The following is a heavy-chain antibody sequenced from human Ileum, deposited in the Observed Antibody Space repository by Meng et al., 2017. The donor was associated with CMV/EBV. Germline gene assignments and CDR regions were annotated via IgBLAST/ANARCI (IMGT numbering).Heavy chain of an antibody. J-gene: IGHJ5*02. CDR3: ARVGGDCSSTSCYPEENWFDP. CDR1: GGTFNSYA. V-gene: IGHV1-69*05. D-gene: IGHD2-2*01. Sequence: SVKVSCKASGGTFNSYAINWVRQAPGQGLEWMGVIIPIFGTANYAQKFQGRVTITTDESTSTAYMELSSLRSEDTAVYYCARVGGDCSSTSCYPEENWFDPWGQGTLVTVSS. CDR2: IIPIFGTA.